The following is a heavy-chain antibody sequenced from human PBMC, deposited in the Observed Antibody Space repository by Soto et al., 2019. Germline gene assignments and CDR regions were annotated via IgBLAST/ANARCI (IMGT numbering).Heavy chain of an antibody. Sequence: EVQLQESGGGLVKPGGSLRLSCVASGLTFSKVWMSWVRQAPGKGLEWLGRITSQSDGETTDYAAPVKDRFIISRDDSRNTVFLQMSSLKTEDTAVYYCTTDGRSDFWGQGTLVTVSS. CDR1: GLTFSKVW. J-gene: IGHJ4*02. CDR3: TTDGRSDF. CDR2: ITSQSDGETT. V-gene: IGHV3-15*01.